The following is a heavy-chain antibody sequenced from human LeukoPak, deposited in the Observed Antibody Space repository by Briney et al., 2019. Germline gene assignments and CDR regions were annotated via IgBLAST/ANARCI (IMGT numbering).Heavy chain of an antibody. D-gene: IGHD2-8*02. J-gene: IGHJ4*02. Sequence: PGGSLRLSCAASGFTFSSYAMTWVRQAPGKGLEWVSVISGSGGSTDYADSVKGRFTISRDNAKNSLYLQMNSLRAEDTAVCYCATFTDGYWGQGTLVTVSS. CDR3: ATFTDGY. CDR1: GFTFSSYA. V-gene: IGHV3-23*01. CDR2: ISGSGGST.